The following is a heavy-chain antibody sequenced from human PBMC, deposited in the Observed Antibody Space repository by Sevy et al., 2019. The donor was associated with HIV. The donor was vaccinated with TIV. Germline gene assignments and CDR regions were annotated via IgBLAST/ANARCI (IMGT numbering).Heavy chain of an antibody. Sequence: ASVKVSCKASGYTFTDYYIHWVRQAPGQGLEWMGRINPNSGDSNSAQTFQGRLAMPRDTSTSTAYMELSRLRSDDTAVYYCARDRHVIAATESYYFFYGMDVWGQGTTVTVSS. CDR3: ARDRHVIAATESYYFFYGMDV. V-gene: IGHV1-2*06. CDR1: GYTFTDYY. J-gene: IGHJ6*02. CDR2: INPNSGDS. D-gene: IGHD6-13*01.